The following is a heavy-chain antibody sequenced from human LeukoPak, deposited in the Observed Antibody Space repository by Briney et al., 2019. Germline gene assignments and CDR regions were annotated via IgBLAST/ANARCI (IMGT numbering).Heavy chain of an antibody. CDR2: IRSKTYGGAA. J-gene: IGHJ4*02. Sequence: PGRSLRLSCAASGFTFADYAMSWVRQAPGKGLEWVGFIRSKTYGGAADYGASVRGRFTIYRDDSKSIAYLQMNSLEIEDTAVYYCTRIGIAIIGRDHVDHWGQGTLVTVSS. CDR3: TRIGIAIIGRDHVDH. V-gene: IGHV3-49*04. D-gene: IGHD2-21*01. CDR1: GFTFADYA.